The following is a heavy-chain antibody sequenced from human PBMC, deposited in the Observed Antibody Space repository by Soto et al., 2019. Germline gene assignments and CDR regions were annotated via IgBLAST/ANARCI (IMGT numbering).Heavy chain of an antibody. Sequence: QVQLVESGGGVVQPGRSLRLSCAASGFTFSSYGMHWVRQAPGKGLEWVAVISYDGSNKYYADSVKGRFTISRDNSKNTLYLQMTSLRAEDTAVYYCAKQGPSSSRYFDLWGRGTLVTVSS. CDR3: AKQGPSSSRYFDL. V-gene: IGHV3-30*18. D-gene: IGHD6-6*01. CDR2: ISYDGSNK. CDR1: GFTFSSYG. J-gene: IGHJ2*01.